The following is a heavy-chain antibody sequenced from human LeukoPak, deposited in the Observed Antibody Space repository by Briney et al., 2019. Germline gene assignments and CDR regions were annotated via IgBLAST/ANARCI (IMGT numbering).Heavy chain of an antibody. V-gene: IGHV3-9*01. CDR3: ARSSWYYYYGMDV. Sequence: PGRSLRLSCAASGFTFDDYAMHWVRQAPGKGLEWVSGISWNSGSIGYADSVKGRFTISRDNAKNSLYLQMNSLRAEDTALYYCARSSWYYYYGMDVWGQGTTVTVSS. CDR2: ISWNSGSI. D-gene: IGHD6-13*01. J-gene: IGHJ6*02. CDR1: GFTFDDYA.